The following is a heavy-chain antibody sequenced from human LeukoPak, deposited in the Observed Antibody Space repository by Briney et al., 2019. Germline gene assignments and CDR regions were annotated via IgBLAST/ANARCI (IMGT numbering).Heavy chain of an antibody. D-gene: IGHD6-19*01. Sequence: PSETLSLTCAVYGGSFSGYYWSWIRQPPGKGLEWIGEINHSGGTNYNPSLKSRVTISVDTSKNQFSLKLSSVTAADTAVYYCARGVAVDVSYYFDYWGQGALVTLSS. CDR3: ARGVAVDVSYYFDY. CDR1: GGSFSGYY. V-gene: IGHV4-34*01. J-gene: IGHJ4*02. CDR2: INHSGGT.